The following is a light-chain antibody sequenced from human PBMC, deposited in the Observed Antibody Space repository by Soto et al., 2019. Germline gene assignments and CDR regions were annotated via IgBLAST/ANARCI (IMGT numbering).Light chain of an antibody. CDR3: LQYLTYPWT. Sequence: DIQMTQSPSTLSAFVGVRVTITCRASQRISTWLAWYKQKPGKAPTLLIYDASILKSGVPSTFNGNGSGTEFALTVSSLHPDDFATYYCLQYLTYPWTFGQGTKVDIK. V-gene: IGKV1-5*01. J-gene: IGKJ1*01. CDR1: QRISTW. CDR2: DAS.